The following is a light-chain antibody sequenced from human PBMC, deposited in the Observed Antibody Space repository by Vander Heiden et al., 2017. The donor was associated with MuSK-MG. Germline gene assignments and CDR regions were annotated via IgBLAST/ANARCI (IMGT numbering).Light chain of an antibody. CDR3: QVWDMDSDDFV. CDR1: NLGTNT. CDR2: FNG. V-gene: IGLV3-21*04. Sequence: ATITCGGANLGTNTVHWYQQKPGPAPVLAIYFNGDRPSGIPDRFSGSKSETTATLTISRVEAGEEADYYCQVWDMDSDDFVFGTGTKVTVL. J-gene: IGLJ1*01.